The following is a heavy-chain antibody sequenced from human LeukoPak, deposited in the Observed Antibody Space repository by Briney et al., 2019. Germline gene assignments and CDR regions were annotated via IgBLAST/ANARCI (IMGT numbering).Heavy chain of an antibody. V-gene: IGHV3-30*02. Sequence: GGSLRLSCAASGFTFSSYGMHWVRQAPGKGLEWVAFIRYDGSNKYYADSVKGRFTTSRDNSKNTLYLQMNSLRAEDTAVYYCAKDFYGSGSYYFDYWGQGTLVTVSS. CDR1: GFTFSSYG. J-gene: IGHJ4*02. D-gene: IGHD3-10*01. CDR2: IRYDGSNK. CDR3: AKDFYGSGSYYFDY.